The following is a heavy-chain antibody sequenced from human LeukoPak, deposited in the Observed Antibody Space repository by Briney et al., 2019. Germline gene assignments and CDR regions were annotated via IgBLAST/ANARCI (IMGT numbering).Heavy chain of an antibody. Sequence: QTGGSLRLSCAASGFIFSNYWMTWVRHAPGKGLEWVATIKQDGGEKYYVDSVKGRFTISRDNAKNSLCLQMNSLRTEDTALYYCAKLSGSSTTVTTTFDYWGQGTLVTVSS. CDR1: GFIFSNYW. CDR2: IKQDGGEK. J-gene: IGHJ4*02. D-gene: IGHD4-17*01. CDR3: AKLSGSSTTVTTTFDY. V-gene: IGHV3-7*03.